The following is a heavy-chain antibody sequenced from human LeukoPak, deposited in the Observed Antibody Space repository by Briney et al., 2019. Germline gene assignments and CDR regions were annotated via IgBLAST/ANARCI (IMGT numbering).Heavy chain of an antibody. V-gene: IGHV1-69*13. D-gene: IGHD3-22*01. CDR2: IIPILGTA. CDR1: GGTFSSYA. J-gene: IGHJ4*02. CDR3: ARGGYGSSGYYPI. Sequence: GASVKVSCKASGGTFSSYAISWVRQAPGQGLEWMGGIIPILGTANYAQKFQGRVTITADESTSTAYMELSSLRPEDTAVYYCARGGYGSSGYYPIRGQGTLVTVSS.